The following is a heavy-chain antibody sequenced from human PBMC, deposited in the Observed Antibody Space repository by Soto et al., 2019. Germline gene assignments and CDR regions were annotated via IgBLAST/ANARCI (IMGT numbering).Heavy chain of an antibody. CDR2: ISGSGGST. J-gene: IGHJ4*02. V-gene: IGHV3-23*01. Sequence: GGSLRLSCAASGFTFSSYAMSWVRQAPGKGLEWVSAISGSGGSTYYADSVKGRFTISRDKSKNTLYLQMNSLRAEDTAVYYCGKEYSSSTNFDYWGQGTLVTVSS. CDR1: GFTFSSYA. CDR3: GKEYSSSTNFDY. D-gene: IGHD6-6*01.